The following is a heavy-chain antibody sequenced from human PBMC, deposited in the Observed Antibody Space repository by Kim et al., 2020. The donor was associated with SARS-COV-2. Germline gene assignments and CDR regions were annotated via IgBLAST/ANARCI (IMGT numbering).Heavy chain of an antibody. J-gene: IGHJ4*02. CDR1: GFAFNNNW. V-gene: IGHV3-7*03. Sequence: GGSLRLSCAASGFAFNNNWMMWVRQAPGKGLEWVANIKQGGNERNYLDSVKGRFTISRDDVKNSLYLQMNNLRSEDTAMYYCVRGPTYGVRADHFDYWGQRTLVTVSS. CDR3: VRGPTYGVRADHFDY. CDR2: IKQGGNER. D-gene: IGHD2-8*01.